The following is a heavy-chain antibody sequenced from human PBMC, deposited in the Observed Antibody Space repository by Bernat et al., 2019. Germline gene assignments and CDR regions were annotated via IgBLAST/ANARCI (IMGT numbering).Heavy chain of an antibody. CDR1: GFTFSSYA. V-gene: IGHV3-23*01. D-gene: IGHD4-11*01. J-gene: IGHJ4*02. Sequence: EVQLLESGGGLVQPGGSLRLSCAASGFTFSSYAMSWVRQAPGKGLGWVSAISGSGASTYYADSVKGRFTISRDNSKNTLYLQMNSLRAEDTAVYYCAKDLAYSNYIGFLDDYWGQGTLVTVSS. CDR3: AKDLAYSNYIGFLDDY. CDR2: ISGSGAST.